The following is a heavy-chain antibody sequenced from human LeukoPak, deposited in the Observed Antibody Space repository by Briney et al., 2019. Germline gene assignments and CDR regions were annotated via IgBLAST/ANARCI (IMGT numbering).Heavy chain of an antibody. Sequence: SETLSLTCSVSGGSISSHNHHWDWIRQPPANGLEWIGSIHHSGATYSNPSLRSRLTLSVDMSKNHFSLNLSSVTAADTAVYYCARRDNSFDSWGPGTLVTVSS. J-gene: IGHJ4*02. CDR1: GGSISSHNHH. CDR3: ARRDNSFDS. CDR2: IHHSGAT. D-gene: IGHD5-24*01. V-gene: IGHV4-39*02.